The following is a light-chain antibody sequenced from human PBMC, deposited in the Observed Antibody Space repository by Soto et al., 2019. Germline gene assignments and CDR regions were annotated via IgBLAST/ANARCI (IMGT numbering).Light chain of an antibody. CDR3: SSYTTSNTRQIV. V-gene: IGLV2-14*01. J-gene: IGLJ1*01. CDR1: SSDVGSYDY. CDR2: DVS. Sequence: QSALIQPPSVSGSPGQSVTISCTGTSSDVGSYDYVSWYQQHPGKAPKFIIYDVSNRPSGVSNRFSGSKSGNTASLTISGLQAEDEADYYCSSYTTSNTRQIVFGTGTKVTVL.